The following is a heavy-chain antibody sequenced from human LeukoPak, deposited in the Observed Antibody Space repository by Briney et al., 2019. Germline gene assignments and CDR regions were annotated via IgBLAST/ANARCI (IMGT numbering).Heavy chain of an antibody. CDR2: ISYDGSNK. CDR3: AKDGYSSGWHSYFDY. V-gene: IGHV3-30*18. D-gene: IGHD6-19*01. CDR1: GFTFSSYG. Sequence: GGSLRLSCAASGFTFSSYGMHWVRQAPGKGLEWVAVISYDGSNKYYADSVKGRFTISRDNSKNTLYLQMNSLRAEDTAVYYCAKDGYSSGWHSYFDYWGQGTLVTVSS. J-gene: IGHJ4*02.